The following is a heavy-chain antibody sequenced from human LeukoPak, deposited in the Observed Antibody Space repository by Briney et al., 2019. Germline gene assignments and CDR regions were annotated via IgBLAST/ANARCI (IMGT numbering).Heavy chain of an antibody. Sequence: GGSLRLSCAASGFTFRRHWMSWVRQAPGKGLEWVANMRDDGSEEFYVNSVKGRFTISRDNAKNSLYLQMDSLRAEDTAVYYCARERGSGSYHPFDPWGQGTLATVSS. CDR3: ARERGSGSYHPFDP. D-gene: IGHD3-10*01. CDR2: MRDDGSEE. V-gene: IGHV3-7*01. J-gene: IGHJ5*02. CDR1: GFTFRRHW.